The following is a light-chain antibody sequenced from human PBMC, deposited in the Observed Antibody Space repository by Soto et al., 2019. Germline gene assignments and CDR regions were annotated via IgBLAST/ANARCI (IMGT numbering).Light chain of an antibody. CDR2: AAS. CDR1: QVISNY. J-gene: IGKJ1*01. V-gene: IGKV1-27*01. CDR3: QKYNSAPWT. Sequence: DIQMTQSPSSLSASVGDRVTITCRARQVISNYLAWYQQKPGKVPKLLIYAASTLQSGVPFRFSGSGSGTDFTLTISSLQPEDVATYYCQKYNSAPWTFGQGTKVEIK.